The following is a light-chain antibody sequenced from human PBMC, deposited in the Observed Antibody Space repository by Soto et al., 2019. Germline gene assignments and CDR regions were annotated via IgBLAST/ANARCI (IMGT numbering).Light chain of an antibody. V-gene: IGKV2D-30*01. J-gene: IGKJ4*01. CDR3: MQGRHWPLT. CDR1: QSLAYSDGNTL. Sequence: VVMTQSPLSLPVTLGQPASISCRSGQSLAYSDGNTLLNSFHRRPGQSPRRLIYSVSKWDSGVPDRFSGSGPGTDFALKISRVWAENVGVYYCMQGRHWPLTFGGGTKVEIK. CDR2: SVS.